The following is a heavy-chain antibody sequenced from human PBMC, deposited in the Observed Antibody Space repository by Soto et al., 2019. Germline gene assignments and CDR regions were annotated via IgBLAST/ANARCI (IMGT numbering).Heavy chain of an antibody. J-gene: IGHJ6*02. CDR1: GFTFSGRS. V-gene: IGHV3-64D*08. CDR2: VSPNGNDT. CDR3: IRGFSGLDV. Sequence: EVQLVESGGGLVQPGGSLRLSCSASGFTFSGRSMHWVRQAPGKGLEYVSGVSPNGNDTYYTDSVKGRFTISRDNSKNTLHLQMSSLRPEDTALFYCIRGFSGLDVWGQGTTVTVSS.